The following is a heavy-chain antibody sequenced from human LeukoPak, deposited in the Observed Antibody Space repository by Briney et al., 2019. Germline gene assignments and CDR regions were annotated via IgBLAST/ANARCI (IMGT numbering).Heavy chain of an antibody. J-gene: IGHJ4*02. CDR1: GFSFSGHW. Sequence: GGSLRLSCTASGFSFSGHWMRWARQLPGKGLVWVSRINPTGSTTSYADSVKGRFTVSRDNAKNTLYLQVNNLRAEDTAVYYCARGPNSNWSGLDFWGQGTLLTVSS. CDR2: INPTGSTT. CDR3: ARGPNSNWSGLDF. V-gene: IGHV3-74*01. D-gene: IGHD6-6*01.